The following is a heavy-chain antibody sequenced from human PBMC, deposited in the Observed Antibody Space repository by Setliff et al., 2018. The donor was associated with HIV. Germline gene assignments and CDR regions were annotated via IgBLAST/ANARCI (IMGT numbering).Heavy chain of an antibody. CDR1: GYTFTSYA. CDR2: INANSGNP. D-gene: IGHD3-9*01. V-gene: IGHV7-4-1*02. Sequence: ASVKVSCKASGYTFTSYAMNWVRQAPGQGLEWMGWINANSGNPTYAQGFTGRFVFSLDTSVSTAYLQISSLKAEDTAVYYCARDRPRNFDWSGNWFDPWGQGTLVTVSS. CDR3: ARDRPRNFDWSGNWFDP. J-gene: IGHJ5*02.